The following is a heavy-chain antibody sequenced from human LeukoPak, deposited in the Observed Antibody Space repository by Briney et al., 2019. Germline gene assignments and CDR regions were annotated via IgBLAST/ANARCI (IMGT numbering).Heavy chain of an antibody. CDR1: GGSISRYY. CDR2: ISDIGSI. Sequence: SETLSLTCTVSGGSISRYYWSWIRQPPGKGLEWIAYISDIGSINYNPSLKSRVTISLDTSKNQFSLKLGSVTAADTAVYYCAGHHPRNTVDFWGQGTLVTVSS. V-gene: IGHV4-59*08. D-gene: IGHD2-8*02. J-gene: IGHJ4*02. CDR3: AGHHPRNTVDF.